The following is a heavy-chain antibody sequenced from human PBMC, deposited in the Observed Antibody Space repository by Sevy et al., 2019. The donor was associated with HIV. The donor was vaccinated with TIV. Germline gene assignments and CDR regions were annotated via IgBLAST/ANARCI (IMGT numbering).Heavy chain of an antibody. D-gene: IGHD6-19*01. CDR3: ARDDRDPYSSSWYFAFDI. V-gene: IGHV3-48*01. CDR1: GFTFSSYA. CDR2: ITSSSSNI. Sequence: GGSLRLSCTASGFTFSSYAMNWVRQAPGKGLEWLSHITSSSSNIYYADSVKGRFTISRDNAKNSLYLQMNSLTAEDTAVYYCARDDRDPYSSSWYFAFDIWGLGTMVTVSS. J-gene: IGHJ3*02.